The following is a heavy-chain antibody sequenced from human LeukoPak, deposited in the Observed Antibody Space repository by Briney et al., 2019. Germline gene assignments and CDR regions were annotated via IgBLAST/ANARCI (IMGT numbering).Heavy chain of an antibody. CDR1: GFTFSSSA. D-gene: IGHD6-19*01. Sequence: GGSLRLSCAASGFTFSSSAMSWVRQAPGKGLEWASSISGSGSGGSTYYADSVKGRFTISRDNAKNSLYLQMNSLRAEDTAVYYCGYSSGWYRGDAFDIWGQGTMVTVSS. CDR3: GYSSGWYRGDAFDI. V-gene: IGHV3-23*01. J-gene: IGHJ3*02. CDR2: ISGSGSGGST.